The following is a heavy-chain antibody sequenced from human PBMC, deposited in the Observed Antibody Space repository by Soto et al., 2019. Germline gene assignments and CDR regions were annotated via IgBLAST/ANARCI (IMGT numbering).Heavy chain of an antibody. CDR3: ARRFLVYGLGSERANDFDP. J-gene: IGHJ5*02. CDR1: GFSLSTTGVG. D-gene: IGHD3-10*01. CDR2: SYWDDDK. V-gene: IGHV2-5*02. Sequence: QITLKESGPTLVRPTQTLTLTCTFSGFSLSTTGVGVGWIRQPPGKALEWLALSYWDDDKRYSPSLKSRLTITKDTSKNEVVLTMTNMVPVDTATYYCARRFLVYGLGSERANDFDPWGQGTMVTVSS.